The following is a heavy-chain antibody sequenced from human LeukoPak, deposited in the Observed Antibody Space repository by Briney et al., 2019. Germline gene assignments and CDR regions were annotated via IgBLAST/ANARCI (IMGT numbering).Heavy chain of an antibody. D-gene: IGHD5-18*01. CDR1: GDSVSRKSVA. J-gene: IGHJ5*02. CDR3: ARQTWIQMINWFDP. Sequence: SQTLSLTCAISGDSVSRKSVAWNWIRQSPSRGLEWLGRTYYRSKWYNDYAVSVKSRISTSPDTSKNQFSLQLNSVTPEDTAVYYCARQTWIQMINWFDPWGQGTLVTVSS. CDR2: TYYRSKWYN. V-gene: IGHV6-1*01.